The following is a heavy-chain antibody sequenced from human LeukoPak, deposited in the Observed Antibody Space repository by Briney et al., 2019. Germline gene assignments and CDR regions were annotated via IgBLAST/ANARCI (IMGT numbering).Heavy chain of an antibody. CDR2: IKSKTDGGTT. Sequence: GGSLRLSCAASGFTFSNAWMSWVRQAPGKGLEWVGRIKSKTDGGTTDYAAPVKGRFTISRDDSKNTLYLQMNSLKTEDTAVYYRTTNPSITGVDYWGQGTLVTVSS. D-gene: IGHD1-20*01. CDR1: GFTFSNAW. V-gene: IGHV3-15*01. CDR3: TTNPSITGVDY. J-gene: IGHJ4*02.